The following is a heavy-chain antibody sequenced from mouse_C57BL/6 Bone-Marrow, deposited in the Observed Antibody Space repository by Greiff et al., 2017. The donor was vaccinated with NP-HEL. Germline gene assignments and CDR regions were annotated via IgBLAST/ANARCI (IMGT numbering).Heavy chain of an antibody. CDR1: GYTFTSYW. J-gene: IGHJ2*01. CDR2: IYPGSGST. D-gene: IGHD1-1*01. Sequence: QVQLQQPGAELVKPGASVKMSCKASGYTFTSYWITWVKQRPGQGLEWLGDIYPGSGSTNYNEKFKSKATLTVDTSSSTAYMQLSSLTSEDSAVYYCAREGYGSSYGLGGFFDYWGQGTTLTVSS. CDR3: AREGYGSSYGLGGFFDY. V-gene: IGHV1-55*01.